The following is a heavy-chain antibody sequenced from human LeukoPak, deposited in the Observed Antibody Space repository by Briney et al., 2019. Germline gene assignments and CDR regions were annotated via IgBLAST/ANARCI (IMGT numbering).Heavy chain of an antibody. Sequence: GGSLRLSCAASGFTFSSYSMNWARQAPGKGLEWVSSVSSSSSYIYYADSVKGRFTISRDNAKNSLYLQMNSLRAEDTAVYYCARGAQTPSFDYWGQGTLVTVSS. V-gene: IGHV3-21*01. CDR2: VSSSSSYI. CDR1: GFTFSSYS. J-gene: IGHJ4*02. CDR3: ARGAQTPSFDY.